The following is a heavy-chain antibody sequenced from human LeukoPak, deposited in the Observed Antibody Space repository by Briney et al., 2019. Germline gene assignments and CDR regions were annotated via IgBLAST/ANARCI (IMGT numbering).Heavy chain of an antibody. D-gene: IGHD5-24*01. CDR1: GFTFSSYG. Sequence: PGGSLRLSCAASGFTFSSYGIHWVRQAPGKGLDWVSSISGTSTYIDYADSVKGRFTISRDNAKNSLYLQMNSLRVEDTAVYYCVRDHQLRDPGCWGQGTLVTVSS. J-gene: IGHJ4*02. V-gene: IGHV3-21*01. CDR3: VRDHQLRDPGC. CDR2: ISGTSTYI.